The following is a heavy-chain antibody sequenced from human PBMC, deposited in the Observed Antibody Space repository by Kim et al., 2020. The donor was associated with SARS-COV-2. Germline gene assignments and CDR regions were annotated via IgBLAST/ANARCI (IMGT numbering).Heavy chain of an antibody. J-gene: IGHJ4*02. V-gene: IGHV3-74*01. Sequence: SYADPGKGRFTSSRNNAKNTLFLQMDSLRAEDTAVYYCARVDYASGSSYDHWGLGTQVTVSS. CDR3: ARVDYASGSSYDH. D-gene: IGHD3-10*01.